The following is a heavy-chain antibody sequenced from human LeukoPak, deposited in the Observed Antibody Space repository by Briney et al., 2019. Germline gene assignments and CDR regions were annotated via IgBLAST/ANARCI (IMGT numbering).Heavy chain of an antibody. CDR3: ACSTSYDAFDI. Sequence: GRSLRLSCAASGFTFSSYGMHWVRQAPGKGLEWVAVISYDGSNKYYADSVKGRFTISRDNSKNTLYLQMNSLRAEDTAVYYCACSTSYDAFDIWGQGTMVTVSS. V-gene: IGHV3-30*03. CDR2: ISYDGSNK. J-gene: IGHJ3*02. D-gene: IGHD2-2*01. CDR1: GFTFSSYG.